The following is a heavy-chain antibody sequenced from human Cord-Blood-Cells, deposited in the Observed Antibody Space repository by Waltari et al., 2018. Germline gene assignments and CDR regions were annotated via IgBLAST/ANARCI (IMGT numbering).Heavy chain of an antibody. J-gene: IGHJ4*02. CDR3: ARAVRERRIDY. Sequence: EVQLVESGGGLVKPGGSLRLSGAASGFTFLLYRLNWFRQAPGKGLEWVSSISSSSSYIYYADSVKGRFTIARDNAKNSLYLQMNSLRAEDTAVYYCARAVRERRIDYWGQGTLVTVSS. CDR1: GFTFLLYR. CDR2: ISSSSSYI. V-gene: IGHV3-21*01. D-gene: IGHD1-1*01.